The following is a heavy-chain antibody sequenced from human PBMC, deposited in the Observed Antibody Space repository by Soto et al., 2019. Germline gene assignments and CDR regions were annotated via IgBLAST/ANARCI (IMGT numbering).Heavy chain of an antibody. CDR3: AKTFLARYCSSSICYDPADYFDY. J-gene: IGHJ4*02. CDR2: INNGGDNI. CDR1: GFTFNNYA. V-gene: IGHV3-23*01. D-gene: IGHD2-2*01. Sequence: GGSLRLSCAASGFTFNNYAMSWVRQAPGKGLEWVSSINNGGDNIYYEDSVKGRFTISRDNSKSTLYLQMNSLRAEDTAVYYCAKTFLARYCSSSICYDPADYFDYWGQGTLVTVSS.